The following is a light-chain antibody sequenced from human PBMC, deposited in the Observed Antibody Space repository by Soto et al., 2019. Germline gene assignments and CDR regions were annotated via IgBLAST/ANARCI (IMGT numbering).Light chain of an antibody. CDR1: QNVIHDSNSKNF. V-gene: IGKV4-1*01. J-gene: IGKJ4*01. CDR3: QQYHTPPLT. CDR2: WAS. Sequence: DIVLTQSPDSLAVSLGERATINCKSSQNVIHDSNSKNFLAWHQQKPGQPPKLLMYWASTRESGVPDRFSGSGSGTDFTLTISSLQAEDVAVYYCQQYHTPPLTFGGGTKVEIK.